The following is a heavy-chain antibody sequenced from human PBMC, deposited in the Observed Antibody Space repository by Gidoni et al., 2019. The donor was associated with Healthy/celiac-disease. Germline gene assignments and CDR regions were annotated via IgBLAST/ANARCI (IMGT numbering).Heavy chain of an antibody. Sequence: EVQLVESGGGLVPPGGSLRLSCSAPGFPFSSYWMSWVRQAPGKGLEWVANIKQDGSEKYYVDSVKGRFTISRDNAKNSLYLQMNSLRAEDTAVYYCARVLRKTISLDPWGQGTLVTVSS. CDR3: ARVLRKTISLDP. CDR1: GFPFSSYW. CDR2: IKQDGSEK. V-gene: IGHV3-7*04. J-gene: IGHJ5*02.